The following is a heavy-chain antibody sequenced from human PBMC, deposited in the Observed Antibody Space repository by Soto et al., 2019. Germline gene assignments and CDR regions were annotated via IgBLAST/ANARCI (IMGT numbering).Heavy chain of an antibody. CDR1: GFTFNKAW. CDR2: IKSKTDGGTT. V-gene: IGHV3-15*01. D-gene: IGHD3-9*01. Sequence: GGSLRLSCAASGFTFNKAWMTWVRQAPGKGLEWVGRIKSKTDGGTTDYAPPVKGRFTISRDDSKNTLHLQMSGLKTEDTAVYYCTTDVSGYHYYYYYGMDVWGQGTTVTVSS. J-gene: IGHJ6*02. CDR3: TTDVSGYHYYYYYGMDV.